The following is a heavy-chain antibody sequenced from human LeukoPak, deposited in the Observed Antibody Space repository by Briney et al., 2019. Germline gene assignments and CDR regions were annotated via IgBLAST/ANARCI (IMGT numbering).Heavy chain of an antibody. D-gene: IGHD3-9*01. Sequence: GGSLRLSCAASGFTFSSYAMHWVRQAPGKGLEWVAVISYDGSNKYYADSVKGRFTISRDNSKNTLYLQMNSLRAEDTAVYYCARDPDPYDIKSNWFDPWGQGTLVTVSS. V-gene: IGHV3-30-3*01. J-gene: IGHJ5*02. CDR3: ARDPDPYDIKSNWFDP. CDR1: GFTFSSYA. CDR2: ISYDGSNK.